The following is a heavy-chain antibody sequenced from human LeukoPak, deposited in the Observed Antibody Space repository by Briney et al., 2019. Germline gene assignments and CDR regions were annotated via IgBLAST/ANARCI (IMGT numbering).Heavy chain of an antibody. CDR1: GYSFTSYW. CDR2: IYPGDSDT. Sequence: GASLKISCKGSGYSFTSYWIGWVRQVPGKGLERMGIIYPGDSDTRYSPSFPGQVTISADKSISTAYLQWSSLKASDTAMYYCAGSTGGYRSTLFDYWGQGTLVTVSS. V-gene: IGHV5-51*01. J-gene: IGHJ4*02. CDR3: AGSTGGYRSTLFDY. D-gene: IGHD5-18*01.